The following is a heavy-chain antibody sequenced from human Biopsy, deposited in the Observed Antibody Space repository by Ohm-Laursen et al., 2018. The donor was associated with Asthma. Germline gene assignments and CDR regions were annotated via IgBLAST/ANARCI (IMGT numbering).Heavy chain of an antibody. CDR1: GFTFRNFG. J-gene: IGHJ4*02. D-gene: IGHD2-21*01. V-gene: IGHV3-30*03. Sequence: SLRLSCTASGFTFRNFGMHWVRQAPGKGLEWVALISSDVREWYADSVEGRFTISRDNSKNTLDLQMNSLRGDDTAVYYCVRWRSGYPDHYSDFWGLGTLVTVSS. CDR3: VRWRSGYPDHYSDF. CDR2: ISSDVRE.